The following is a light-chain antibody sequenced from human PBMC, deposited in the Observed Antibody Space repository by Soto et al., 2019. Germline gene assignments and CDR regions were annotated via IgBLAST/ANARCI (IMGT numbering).Light chain of an antibody. J-gene: IGLJ2*01. CDR3: QSYFSSLSGYVV. V-gene: IGLV1-40*01. CDR1: SSNIGAGYD. CDR2: GNS. Sequence: QSVLTQPPSVSGAPGQRVTISCTGSSSNIGAGYDVHWYQQLPGTAPKLLIYGNSNRPSGVPDRLSGSKSGTSASLAITGLQAEDEADYYCQSYFSSLSGYVVFGGGTKLTVL.